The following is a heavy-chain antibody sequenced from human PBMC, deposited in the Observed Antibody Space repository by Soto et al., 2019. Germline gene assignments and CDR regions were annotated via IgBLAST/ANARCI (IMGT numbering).Heavy chain of an antibody. CDR1: GYTFTSYD. D-gene: IGHD2-15*01. J-gene: IGHJ6*02. V-gene: IGHV1-8*01. CDR2: MNPNSGNT. Sequence: ASVKVSCKASGYTFTSYDINWVRQATGQGLEWMGWMNPNSGNTGYAQKFQGRITMTRNTSISTAYMELSSLRSEDTAVYYCAKDEVLVVAVARDYYGMDVWGQGTTVTVSS. CDR3: AKDEVLVVAVARDYYGMDV.